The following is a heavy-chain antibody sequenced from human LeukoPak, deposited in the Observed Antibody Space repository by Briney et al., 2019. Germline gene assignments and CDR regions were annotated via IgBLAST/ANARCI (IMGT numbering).Heavy chain of an antibody. J-gene: IGHJ5*02. D-gene: IGHD2-15*01. V-gene: IGHV3-23*01. CDR3: ARATVKDIVVVVAAPRGFDP. Sequence: GGSLRLSCAASGFTFSSYAMSWVRQAPGKGLEWVSGISGSGGSTYYADSVKGRFTISRDNAKNSLYLQMNSLRAEDTAVYYCARATVKDIVVVVAAPRGFDPWGQGTLVTVSS. CDR1: GFTFSSYA. CDR2: ISGSGGST.